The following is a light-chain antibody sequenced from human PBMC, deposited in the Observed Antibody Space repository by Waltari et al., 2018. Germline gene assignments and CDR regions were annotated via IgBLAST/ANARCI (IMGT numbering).Light chain of an antibody. CDR3: QERSNWPDLT. CDR2: DAS. Sequence: EIVFTQSPATLSLSPGERATLSCRASQGVSSYLAWYQHKPGHAPRLLIYDASNSATGVPPSFTGCGSVTYFTHSISSLEPEDCAVDYGQERSNWPDLTFGGGTKVAIK. J-gene: IGKJ4*01. CDR1: QGVSSY. V-gene: IGKV3-11*01.